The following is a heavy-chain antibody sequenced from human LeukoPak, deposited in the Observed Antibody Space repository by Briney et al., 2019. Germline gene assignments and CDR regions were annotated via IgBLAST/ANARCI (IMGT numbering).Heavy chain of an antibody. V-gene: IGHV1-2*02. CDR2: INPNSGGT. CDR3: ASSIVYCSSTSCYFN. D-gene: IGHD2-2*01. CDR1: GYTFTGYF. J-gene: IGHJ4*02. Sequence: GASVKVSCKAPGYTFTGYFMHWVRQAPGQGLEWMGWINPNSGGTNYAQKFQGRVTMTRDTSISTAYMGLSRLRSDDTAVYYCASSIVYCSSTSCYFNWGQGTLVTVSS.